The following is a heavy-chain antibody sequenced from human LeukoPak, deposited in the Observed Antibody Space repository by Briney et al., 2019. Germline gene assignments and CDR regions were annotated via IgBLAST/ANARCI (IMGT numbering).Heavy chain of an antibody. Sequence: ASVKVSCKASGYTFTGYYMHWVRQAPGQGLEWMGWINPNSGSTNYAQKFQGRVTMTRDTSISTAYMELSRLRSDDTAVYYCARGSGSYYSTFDYWGQGTLVTVSS. CDR2: INPNSGST. CDR1: GYTFTGYY. J-gene: IGHJ4*02. D-gene: IGHD1-26*01. V-gene: IGHV1-2*02. CDR3: ARGSGSYYSTFDY.